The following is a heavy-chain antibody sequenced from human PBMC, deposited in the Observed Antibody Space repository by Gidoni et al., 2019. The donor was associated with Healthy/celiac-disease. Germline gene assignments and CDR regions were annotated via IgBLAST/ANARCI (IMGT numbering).Heavy chain of an antibody. J-gene: IGHJ6*02. CDR3: ARTLPNWNPIYYGMDV. Sequence: EVQLVESGGGLVKPGGSLRLSCAASGFTFSSYSMNWVRQAPGKGLEWVSSISSSSSYIYYADSVKGRFTISRDNAKNSLYLQMNSLRAEDTAVYYCARTLPNWNPIYYGMDVWGQGTTVTVSS. D-gene: IGHD1-20*01. V-gene: IGHV3-21*01. CDR2: ISSSSSYI. CDR1: GFTFSSYS.